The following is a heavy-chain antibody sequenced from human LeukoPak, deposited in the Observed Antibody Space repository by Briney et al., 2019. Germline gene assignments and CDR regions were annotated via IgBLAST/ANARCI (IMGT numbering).Heavy chain of an antibody. CDR3: ARADSSGYPDY. Sequence: SETLSLTCIVSGGSISSTTYYWGWIRQPPGKGLEWIGSIYYSGSTYYNPSLKSRVTISVDTSKNQFSLKLSSVTAADTAVYYCARADSSGYPDYWGQGTLVTVSS. CDR2: IYYSGST. CDR1: GGSISSTTYY. J-gene: IGHJ4*02. V-gene: IGHV4-39*01. D-gene: IGHD3-22*01.